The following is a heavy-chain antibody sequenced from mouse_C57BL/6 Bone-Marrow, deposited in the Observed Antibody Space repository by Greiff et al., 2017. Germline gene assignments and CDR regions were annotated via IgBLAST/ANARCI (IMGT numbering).Heavy chain of an antibody. CDR1: GFTFSDYY. CDR3: AIRGAY. Sequence: EVKLQESGGGLVQPGGSLKLSCAASGFTFSDYYMYWVRQTPEKRLEWVAYISNGGGSTYYPDTVKGRFTISRDKAKNTLYLQMSRLKSEDTAMYYCAIRGAYWGQGTLVTVSA. CDR2: ISNGGGST. V-gene: IGHV5-12*01. J-gene: IGHJ3*01.